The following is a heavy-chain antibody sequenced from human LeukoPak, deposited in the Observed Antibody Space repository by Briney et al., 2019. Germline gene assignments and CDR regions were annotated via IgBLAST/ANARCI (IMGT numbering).Heavy chain of an antibody. CDR2: IYSSGST. CDR3: PRIPWTTWYFDL. CDR1: GGSISSYY. D-gene: IGHD1-14*01. J-gene: IGHJ2*01. Sequence: SESLSLTCTVSGGSISSYYWSWIRQPPGKGLEWIGYIYSSGSTTNNPPLKTRATITVDTSKNHSSLKLSSGTAADPAVYHLPRIPWTTWYFDLWGRSTLLTVSS. V-gene: IGHV4-59*01.